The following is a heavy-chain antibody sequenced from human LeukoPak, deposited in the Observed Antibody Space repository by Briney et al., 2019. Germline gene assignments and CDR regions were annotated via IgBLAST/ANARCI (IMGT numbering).Heavy chain of an antibody. Sequence: PGGSLRLSCAASGFTVSSNYMSWVRQAPGKGLEWVSAIYSSGSTYYAASVKGRFTISRDNSKNTLYLQMNSLRAEDTAVYYCAKGMSGGSFSPFDYWGQGTLVTVSS. CDR1: GFTVSSNY. V-gene: IGHV3-53*01. CDR3: AKGMSGGSFSPFDY. J-gene: IGHJ4*02. D-gene: IGHD2-15*01. CDR2: IYSSGST.